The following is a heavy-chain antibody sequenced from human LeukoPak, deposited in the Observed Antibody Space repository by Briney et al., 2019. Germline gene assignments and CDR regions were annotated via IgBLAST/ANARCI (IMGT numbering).Heavy chain of an antibody. CDR2: IHYSGST. V-gene: IGHV4-59*12. D-gene: IGHD5-18*01. CDR3: ARVDSTYGYAGGNYFDS. J-gene: IGHJ4*02. CDR1: GVSISNYY. Sequence: SETLSLTCTVSGVSISNYYWSWIRQPPGKGLEWIGYIHYSGSTSYNPSLKSRVTISVDTSKNQFSLKLSSVTAADTAVYYCARVDSTYGYAGGNYFDSWGQGTLVTVSS.